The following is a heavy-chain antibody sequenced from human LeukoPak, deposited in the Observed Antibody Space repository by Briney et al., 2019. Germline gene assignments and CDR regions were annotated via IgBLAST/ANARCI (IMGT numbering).Heavy chain of an antibody. CDR2: IIPILGIA. V-gene: IGHV1-69*04. CDR1: GGTFSSYA. Sequence: SVRVSCKASGGTFSSYAISWVRQAPGQGLEWMGRIIPILGIANYAQKFQGRVTITADKSTSTAYMELSSLRSEDTAVYYCASGWELLRGLFDYWGQGTLVTVSS. J-gene: IGHJ4*02. CDR3: ASGWELLRGLFDY. D-gene: IGHD1-26*01.